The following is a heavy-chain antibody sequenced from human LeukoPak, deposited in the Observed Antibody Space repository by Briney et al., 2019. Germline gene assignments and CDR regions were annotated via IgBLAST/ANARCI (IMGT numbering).Heavy chain of an antibody. CDR3: ATTPGGALDN. CDR1: GFTFDDSA. CDR2: ISWSSDNF. D-gene: IGHD4-23*01. Sequence: GGSLRLSCAASGFTFDDSAMHWVRQAPGKGLEWVSGISWSSDNFGYADSVKGRFTISRDTVKNTLYLQMHSLRVEDTAVYFCATTPGGALDNWGQGTLVTVSS. J-gene: IGHJ4*02. V-gene: IGHV3-9*01.